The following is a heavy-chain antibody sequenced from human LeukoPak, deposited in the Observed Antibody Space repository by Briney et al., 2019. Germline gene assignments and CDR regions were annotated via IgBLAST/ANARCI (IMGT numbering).Heavy chain of an antibody. Sequence: GASVKVSCTASGYTFTIYGLSWVRQALGQGLEWMGWISPYTHNINYAQNLQGRVTMTTDISTSTAYLEVRSLRSDDTAVYYCARDTQSYGYYVGVIGLWGQGTLVTVSS. D-gene: IGHD3-22*01. CDR3: ARDTQSYGYYVGVIGL. J-gene: IGHJ4*02. CDR2: ISPYTHNI. CDR1: GYTFTIYG. V-gene: IGHV1-18*01.